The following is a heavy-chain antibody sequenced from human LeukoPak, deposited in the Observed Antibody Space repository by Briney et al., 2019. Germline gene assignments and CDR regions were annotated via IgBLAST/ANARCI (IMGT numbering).Heavy chain of an antibody. D-gene: IGHD3-10*02. CDR1: GGSISSGGYY. V-gene: IGHV4-31*03. Sequence: SQTLSLTCTVSGGSISSGGYYWSWIRQHPGKGLEWIGYIYYSGSTNYNPSLKSRVTISVDTSKNQFSLKLSSVTAADTAVYYCARAVQPAPYYYYYMDVWGKGTTVTVSS. CDR2: IYYSGST. J-gene: IGHJ6*03. CDR3: ARAVQPAPYYYYYMDV.